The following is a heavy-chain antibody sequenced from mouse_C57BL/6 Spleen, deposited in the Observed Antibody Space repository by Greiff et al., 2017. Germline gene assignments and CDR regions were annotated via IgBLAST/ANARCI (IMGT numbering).Heavy chain of an antibody. CDR2: LDPSDGAT. Sequence: QVQVKQPGAALVRPGSSVKLSCQASGYTFTSYWMHWVKQRTIPGLEWLGRLDPSDGATHYPQQFKDKVTLTVDKSSSTAYIQLSSLTSEDAAVYYCARSDECYDVWGQGTTLTVSS. J-gene: IGHJ2*01. D-gene: IGHD2-12*01. CDR3: ARSDECYDV. CDR1: GYTFTSYW. V-gene: IGHV1-52*01.